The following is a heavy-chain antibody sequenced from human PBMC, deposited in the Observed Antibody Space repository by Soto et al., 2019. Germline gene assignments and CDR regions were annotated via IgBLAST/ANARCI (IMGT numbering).Heavy chain of an antibody. V-gene: IGHV4-30-4*01. J-gene: IGHJ6*02. CDR2: IFSSGTT. CDR1: GDSISSGNKY. Sequence: SETLSLTCTVSGDSISSGNKYWSWIRQPPGKGLEWIGYIFSSGTTYYNPSLKSRLTMSLDTSQNQFSLKLNSATDADTAVYYCARVPSPFDYYYAMDVWGQGTTVTVSS. D-gene: IGHD3-16*01. CDR3: ARVPSPFDYYYAMDV.